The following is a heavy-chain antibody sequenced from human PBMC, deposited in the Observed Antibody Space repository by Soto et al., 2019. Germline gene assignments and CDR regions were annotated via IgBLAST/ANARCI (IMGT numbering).Heavy chain of an antibody. Sequence: SETLSLTCAVYGGSFSGYYWSWIRQPPGKGLEWIGEINHSGSTNYNPSLKSRVTISVDTSKNQFSLKLSSVTAADTAVYYCARGRVVVVALFYYGMDVWGQGTTVTVS. CDR3: ARGRVVVVALFYYGMDV. CDR2: INHSGST. D-gene: IGHD2-15*01. V-gene: IGHV4-34*01. J-gene: IGHJ6*02. CDR1: GGSFSGYY.